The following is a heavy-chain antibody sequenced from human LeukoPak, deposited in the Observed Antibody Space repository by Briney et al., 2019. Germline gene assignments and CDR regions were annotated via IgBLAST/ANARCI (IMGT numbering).Heavy chain of an antibody. D-gene: IGHD5-12*01. CDR2: TSGSGVNS. CDR3: AKEYSGYDFDY. V-gene: IGHV3-23*01. J-gene: IGHJ4*02. CDR1: GFTLRSYD. Sequence: GGSLRLSCAASGFTLRSYDMSWARQAPGKGLEWVAATSGSGVNSYYADSVRGRFTISRDNSQNTLYLQMDSLRAEDTALYYCAKEYSGYDFDYWGQGTLVTVSS.